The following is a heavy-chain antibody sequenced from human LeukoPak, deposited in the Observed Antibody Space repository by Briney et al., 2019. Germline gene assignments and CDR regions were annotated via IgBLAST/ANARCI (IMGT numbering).Heavy chain of an antibody. CDR3: ARQVVPGYYDY. D-gene: IGHD3-22*01. V-gene: IGHV4-31*03. CDR2: IYYSGST. CDR1: GGSISSGGYY. J-gene: IGHJ4*02. Sequence: TSQTLSLTCTVSGGSISSGGYYWSWIRQHPGKGLEWIGYIYYSGSTYYNPSLKSRVTTSTDTPKNQFFLRLSSVTAADTAVYYCARQVVPGYYDYWGQGTLVTVSS.